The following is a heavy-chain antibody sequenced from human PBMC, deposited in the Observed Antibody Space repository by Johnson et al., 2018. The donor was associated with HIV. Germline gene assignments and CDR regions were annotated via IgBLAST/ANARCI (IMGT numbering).Heavy chain of an antibody. Sequence: QMLLVESGGGVVQPGRSLRLSCTASGFAFSSYALHWVRQAPGKGLEWVAVISYDGRDAYYADSVKVRFTSSRDNSKNTLYLQMNSLRPEDSAVYYCATLWFGEVSVYDAFDIWGQGTMVTVSS. D-gene: IGHD3-10*01. CDR3: ATLWFGEVSVYDAFDI. CDR2: ISYDGRDA. V-gene: IGHV3-30*04. CDR1: GFAFSSYA. J-gene: IGHJ3*02.